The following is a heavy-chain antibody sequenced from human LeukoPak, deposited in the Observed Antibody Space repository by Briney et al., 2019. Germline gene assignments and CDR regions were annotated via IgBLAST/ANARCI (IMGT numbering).Heavy chain of an antibody. CDR2: ISGSGGGT. Sequence: GGSLRLSCAASGFTFSSYAMGWVRQAPGKGLEWVSAISGSGGGTYYADSVKGRFTISRDNSKNTLYLQMNSLRAEDTAVYYCAKDKAATMIVVVPEGMDVWGQGTTVTVSS. J-gene: IGHJ6*02. CDR3: AKDKAATMIVVVPEGMDV. CDR1: GFTFSSYA. V-gene: IGHV3-23*01. D-gene: IGHD3-22*01.